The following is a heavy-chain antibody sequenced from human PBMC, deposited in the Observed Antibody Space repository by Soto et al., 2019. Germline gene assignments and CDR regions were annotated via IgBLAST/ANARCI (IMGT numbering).Heavy chain of an antibody. CDR3: AREGHGPLEPFDY. J-gene: IGHJ4*02. CDR1: GGSISSYY. D-gene: IGHD1-1*01. V-gene: IGHV4-59*01. CDR2: IYYSGST. Sequence: SETLSLTCTVSGGSISSYYWSWIRQPPGRGLEWIGYIYYSGSTNYNPSLKSRVTISVDTSKNQFSLKLSSVTAADTAVYYCAREGHGPLEPFDYWGQGTLVTVSS.